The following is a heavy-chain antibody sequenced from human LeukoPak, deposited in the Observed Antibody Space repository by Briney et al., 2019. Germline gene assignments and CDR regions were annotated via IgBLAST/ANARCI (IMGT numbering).Heavy chain of an antibody. CDR2: IYYDGSNK. Sequence: GGSLRLSCAASGFTFSNYGMHWVRQAPGKGLEWVAVIYYDGSNKYYVDSVKGRFTISRDNSKNTPYLQMNSLRAEDTAMHYCAKDLLGYGDYWGQGTLVTVSS. CDR3: AKDLLGYGDY. V-gene: IGHV3-33*06. CDR1: GFTFSNYG. J-gene: IGHJ4*02. D-gene: IGHD5-12*01.